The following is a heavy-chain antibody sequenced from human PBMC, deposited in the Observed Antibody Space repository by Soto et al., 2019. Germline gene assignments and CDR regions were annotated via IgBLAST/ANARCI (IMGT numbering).Heavy chain of an antibody. CDR2: ISGSGGST. CDR1: GFTFSSYA. Sequence: GPLRLSCAASGFTFSSYAMSWVRQAPGKGLEWVSAISGSGGSTYYADSVKGRFSISRDNSKNTLYLQMNSLRAEDTAVYYCAKENGYSSSWFEFDYWGQGTLVTVSS. V-gene: IGHV3-23*01. CDR3: AKENGYSSSWFEFDY. D-gene: IGHD6-13*01. J-gene: IGHJ4*02.